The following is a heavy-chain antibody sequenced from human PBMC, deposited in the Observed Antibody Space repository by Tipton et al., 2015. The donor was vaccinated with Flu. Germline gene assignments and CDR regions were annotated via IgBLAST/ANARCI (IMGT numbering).Heavy chain of an antibody. CDR3: ARGGGFDP. J-gene: IGHJ5*02. D-gene: IGHD3-16*01. V-gene: IGHV4-34*01. Sequence: TLSLTCAVYGGSFSGYYWSWICQPPGKGLEWIGEINHSGSTNYNPSLKSRVTISVDTSKNQFSLKLSSVTAADTAVYYCARGGGFDPWDQGTLVTVSS. CDR1: GGSFSGYY. CDR2: INHSGST.